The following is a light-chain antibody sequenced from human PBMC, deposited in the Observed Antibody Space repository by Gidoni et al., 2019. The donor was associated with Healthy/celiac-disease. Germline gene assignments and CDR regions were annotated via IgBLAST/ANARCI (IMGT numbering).Light chain of an antibody. J-gene: IGKJ4*01. CDR3: QQYYSTPLT. V-gene: IGKV4-1*01. CDR2: WAS. Sequence: LAVSLGERATINCKSSQSVLYSSNNKNYLAWYQQKPGQPPKLLIYWASTRESGVTDRFSGSGSGTDFTLTISSLQAEDVAVYYCQQYYSTPLTFGGGTKVEIK. CDR1: QSVLYSSNNKNY.